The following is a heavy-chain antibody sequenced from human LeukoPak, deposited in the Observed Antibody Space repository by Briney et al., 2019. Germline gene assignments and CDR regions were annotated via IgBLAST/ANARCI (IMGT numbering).Heavy chain of an antibody. CDR1: GLTFSSSW. V-gene: IGHV3-48*01. Sequence: GGSLRLSCAVSGLTFSSSWMNWVRQAPGKGLEWVSHIRSSSETFYADSVKGRFTISRDNARNSLYLQMNNLRGEDTAIYYCARDAGNSGYGCDLWGQGTLVTVSS. CDR3: ARDAGNSGYGCDL. D-gene: IGHD5-12*01. J-gene: IGHJ5*02. CDR2: IRSSSET.